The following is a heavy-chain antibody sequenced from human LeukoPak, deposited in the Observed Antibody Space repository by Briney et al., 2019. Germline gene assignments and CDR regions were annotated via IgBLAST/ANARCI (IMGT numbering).Heavy chain of an antibody. Sequence: GGSLRLSCAASGFTFSSYAMRWVRQAPGNGLEWVSGISGSGGTTYYADSVRGRFTISRDNSKDTLFLQMNSLRGDDTAVYYCMKDSAAYSNSLNFESWGQGTLVTVS. CDR2: ISGSGGTT. J-gene: IGHJ5*01. V-gene: IGHV3-23*01. D-gene: IGHD6-13*01. CDR3: MKDSAAYSNSLNFES. CDR1: GFTFSSYA.